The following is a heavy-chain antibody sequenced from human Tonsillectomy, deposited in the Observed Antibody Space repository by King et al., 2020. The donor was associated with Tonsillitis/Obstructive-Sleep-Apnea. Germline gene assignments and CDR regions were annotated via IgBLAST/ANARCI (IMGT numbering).Heavy chain of an antibody. D-gene: IGHD1-7*01. J-gene: IGHJ4*02. Sequence: QVTLKESGPTLVKPTQTLTLTCTFSGFSLSTSGVGVGWIRQPPGKALEWLALIYLDDDKRYSPSLKSRLSITKDNSKNQVVLTMTNMDPVDTATYFCAHRRGHKLVFHDWGQGTLVTVSA. V-gene: IGHV2-5*02. CDR2: IYLDDDK. CDR3: AHRRGHKLVFHD. CDR1: GFSLSTSGVG.